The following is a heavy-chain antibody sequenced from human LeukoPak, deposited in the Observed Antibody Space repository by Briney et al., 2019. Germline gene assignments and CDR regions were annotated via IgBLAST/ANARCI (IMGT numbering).Heavy chain of an antibody. Sequence: SVKVSCKASGGTFSSYAISWVRQAPGQGLEWMGGIIPIFGTANYAQKFQGRVTITADESTSTAYMELSSLRSEDTAVYYCARENSAITILTFGVTGWFDPWGQGTPVTVSS. CDR1: GGTFSSYA. CDR3: ARENSAITILTFGVTGWFDP. V-gene: IGHV1-69*01. D-gene: IGHD3-3*01. CDR2: IIPIFGTA. J-gene: IGHJ5*02.